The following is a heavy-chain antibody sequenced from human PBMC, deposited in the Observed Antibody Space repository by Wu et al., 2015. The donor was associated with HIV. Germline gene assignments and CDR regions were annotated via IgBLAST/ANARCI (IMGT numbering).Heavy chain of an antibody. J-gene: IGHJ6*02. CDR1: GYTFTSFS. CDR2: INPSGGST. V-gene: IGHV1-46*01. D-gene: IGHD2-15*01. Sequence: QVQLVQSGTEVKKPGASVRISCTASGYTFTSFSIHWVRQAPGQGLEWMGIINPSGGSTSYAQKFQGRVTMTRDTSTSTVYMELSSLRSEDTAVYYCAREYCSGGSCSRANYYYYYGMDVWGQGTTVTVSS. CDR3: AREYCSGGSCSRANYYYYYGMDV.